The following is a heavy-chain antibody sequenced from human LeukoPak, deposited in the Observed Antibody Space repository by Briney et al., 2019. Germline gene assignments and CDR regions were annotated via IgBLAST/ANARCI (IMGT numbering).Heavy chain of an antibody. Sequence: SGGSLRLSCVASGFTFDDYAMHWVRQAPGKGLEWVSGISWNSGSIGYVDSVKGRFTISRDNAKNSLYLQMNSLRAEDTALYYCAKVGATDYWGQGTLVTVSS. CDR1: GFTFDDYA. CDR2: ISWNSGSI. D-gene: IGHD1-26*01. V-gene: IGHV3-9*01. J-gene: IGHJ4*02. CDR3: AKVGATDY.